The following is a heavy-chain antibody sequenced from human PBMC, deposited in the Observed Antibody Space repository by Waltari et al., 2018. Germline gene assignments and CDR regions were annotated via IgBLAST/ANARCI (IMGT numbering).Heavy chain of an antibody. V-gene: IGHV3-21*01. D-gene: IGHD6-13*01. CDR1: GFTFSSYS. Sequence: EVQLVESGGGLVKPGGSLRLSCAASGFTFSSYSMNWVRQAPGKGLEWFSSISSSSSYIYYADSVKGRFTISRDNAKNSLYLQMNSLRAEDTAVYYCARVRGIAAAGDYFDYWGQGTLVTVSS. CDR2: ISSSSSYI. CDR3: ARVRGIAAAGDYFDY. J-gene: IGHJ4*02.